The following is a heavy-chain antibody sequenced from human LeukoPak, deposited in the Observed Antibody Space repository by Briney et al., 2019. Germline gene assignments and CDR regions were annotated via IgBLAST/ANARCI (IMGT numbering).Heavy chain of an antibody. V-gene: IGHV4-59*01. CDR1: GGSISSYY. CDR3: ARGYRASRGYYMDV. Sequence: SETLSLTCTVSGGSISSYYWSWIRQPPGKGLEWIGYIYYSGSTNYNPSLKSRVTISVDTSKNQFSLKLSSVTAADTAVYYCARGYRASRGYYMDVWGKGTTVTVSS. J-gene: IGHJ6*03. D-gene: IGHD1-14*01. CDR2: IYYSGST.